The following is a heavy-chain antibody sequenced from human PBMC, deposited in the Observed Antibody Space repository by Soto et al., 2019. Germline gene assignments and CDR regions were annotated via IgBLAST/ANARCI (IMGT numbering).Heavy chain of an antibody. D-gene: IGHD6-19*01. V-gene: IGHV3-48*02. CDR1: GFPFSIYS. J-gene: IGHJ4*02. CDR3: ARSVEGHFDY. Sequence: EVPLVESGGGLVQPGGSLRLPCVASGFPFSIYSMNWVRQAPGKGLEWSSYITSDTNTIKYADSVKGRFTISRDNAKNLVYLQMNSLRDEDTAVYFCARSVEGHFDYWGQGTVVTVSS. CDR2: ITSDTNTI.